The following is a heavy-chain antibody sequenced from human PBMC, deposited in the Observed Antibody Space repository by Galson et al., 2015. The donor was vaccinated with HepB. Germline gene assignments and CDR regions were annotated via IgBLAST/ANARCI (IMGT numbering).Heavy chain of an antibody. J-gene: IGHJ2*01. CDR3: AKDLRYYDSSAPN. Sequence: SLRLSCAASGFTFSSYAMSWVRQAPGKGLEWVSAISGRGGSTYYADSVKGRFTISRDNSKNTLYLQMNSLRAEDTAVYYCAKDLRYYDSSAPNWGRGTLVTVSS. D-gene: IGHD3-22*01. CDR1: GFTFSSYA. CDR2: ISGRGGST. V-gene: IGHV3-23*01.